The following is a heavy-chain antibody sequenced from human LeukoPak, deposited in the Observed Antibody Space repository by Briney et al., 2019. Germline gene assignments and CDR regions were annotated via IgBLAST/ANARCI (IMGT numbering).Heavy chain of an antibody. D-gene: IGHD5-12*01. J-gene: IGHJ4*02. V-gene: IGHV3-21*01. CDR1: GFTFSSYS. CDR2: ISSGGTYI. Sequence: GGSLRLSCAGSGFTFSSYSMNWVRQAPGKGPEWVSSISSGGTYIYYADSVKGRFTISRDNTKNSLYLQMNSLRAEDTAVYYCARDRSGYSGYECQAYWGQGTLVTVSS. CDR3: ARDRSGYSGYECQAY.